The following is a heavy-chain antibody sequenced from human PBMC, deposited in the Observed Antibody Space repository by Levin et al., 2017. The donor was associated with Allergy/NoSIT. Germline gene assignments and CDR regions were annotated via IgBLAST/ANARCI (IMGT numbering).Heavy chain of an antibody. CDR1: GFSFTGYA. CDR2: ISGSGGDI. Sequence: GGSLRLSCVASGFSFTGYAMTWVRQTPGRGLEWVAEISGSGGDIYYADSVKGRFTISKDKSKNTLYLQMKSLRVEDTATYFCAKGVERSWIRAGAFDYWGQGTLVTVSS. V-gene: IGHV3-23*01. CDR3: AKGVERSWIRAGAFDY. D-gene: IGHD2-15*01. J-gene: IGHJ4*02.